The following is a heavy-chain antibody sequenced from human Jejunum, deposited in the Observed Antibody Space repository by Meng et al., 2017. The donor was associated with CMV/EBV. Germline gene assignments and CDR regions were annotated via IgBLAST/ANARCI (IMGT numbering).Heavy chain of an antibody. V-gene: IGHV3-48*03. D-gene: IGHD4-11*01. CDR3: TRLQYFDY. CDR2: ISMSGDVI. Sequence: SCAASGFTLSYYEMMRVRQAPGKGLEWLSYISMSGDVIYYADSVKGRFTISRDGAKNSLYLQMNSLRVEDTAVYYCTRLQYFDYWGQGTLVTVSS. CDR1: GFTLSYYE. J-gene: IGHJ4*02.